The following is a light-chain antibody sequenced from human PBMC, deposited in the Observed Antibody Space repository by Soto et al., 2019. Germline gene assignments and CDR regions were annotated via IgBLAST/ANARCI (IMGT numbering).Light chain of an antibody. CDR1: SGHSNYA. V-gene: IGLV4-69*01. J-gene: IGLJ2*01. Sequence: QLVLTQSPSASASLGASVKFTCTLSSGHSNYAIAWHQQQPEKGPRYLMKLNSDGSHLKGDGIPDRFSGSSSGAERYLTISSLQSEDEADYYCQTWGTGTVVFGGGTKLTVL. CDR3: QTWGTGTVV. CDR2: LNSDGSH.